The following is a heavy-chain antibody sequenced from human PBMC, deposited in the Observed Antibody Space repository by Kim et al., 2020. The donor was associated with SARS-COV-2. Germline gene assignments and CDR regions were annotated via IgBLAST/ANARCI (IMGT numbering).Heavy chain of an antibody. CDR3: ARDAVSYGMDV. V-gene: IGHV3-53*04. Sequence: RTYNADAGKGRFTISRHNSKNTLYLQMNSLGAEDTAVYYCARDAVSYGMDVWGQGTTVTVSS. J-gene: IGHJ6*02. D-gene: IGHD4-17*01. CDR2: RT.